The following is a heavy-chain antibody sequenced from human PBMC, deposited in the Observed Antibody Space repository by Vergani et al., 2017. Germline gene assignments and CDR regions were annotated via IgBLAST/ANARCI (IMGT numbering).Heavy chain of an antibody. CDR1: GFTFDDYA. V-gene: IGHV3-9*01. D-gene: IGHD6-13*01. Sequence: VQLVESGGGLVQPGRSLRLSCAAPGFTFDDYAMHWVRQAPGKGLEWVSGINWNSDSIAYADSVKGRFTISRDNAKNSLYLQMNSLRAEDTALYYCVKDIAASGNYWYFDLWGRGTLVTVSS. CDR3: VKDIAASGNYWYFDL. J-gene: IGHJ2*01. CDR2: INWNSDSI.